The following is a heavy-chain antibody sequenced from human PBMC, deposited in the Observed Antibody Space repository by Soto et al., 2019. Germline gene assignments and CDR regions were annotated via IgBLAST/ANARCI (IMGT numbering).Heavy chain of an antibody. CDR1: PFTFSTYW. J-gene: IGHJ4*02. D-gene: IGHD6-19*01. CDR3: AREGHSNGLFDY. CDR2: LNSDANST. V-gene: IGHV3-74*01. Sequence: PGGTLRLPCAPSPFTFSTYWMHWVRQAPARGLVWVSPLNSDANSTSYAYSVRGRFTMSRDIAKNTLYLQMNSLRAEDTAVYYCAREGHSNGLFDYWGQGTLVTVSS.